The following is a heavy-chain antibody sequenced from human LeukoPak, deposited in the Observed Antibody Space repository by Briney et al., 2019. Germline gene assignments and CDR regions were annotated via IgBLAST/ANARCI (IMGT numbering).Heavy chain of an antibody. CDR3: ARVVVTAILRYFDY. V-gene: IGHV1-8*01. D-gene: IGHD2-21*02. J-gene: IGHJ4*02. Sequence: ASVKVSCKASGYTFTSYDINWVRQATGQGLEWMGWMNPNSGNTGYAQKFQGRVTMTRNTSISTAYMELSSLRSEDTAVYYCARVVVTAILRYFDYWGQGTLVTVSS. CDR2: MNPNSGNT. CDR1: GYTFTSYD.